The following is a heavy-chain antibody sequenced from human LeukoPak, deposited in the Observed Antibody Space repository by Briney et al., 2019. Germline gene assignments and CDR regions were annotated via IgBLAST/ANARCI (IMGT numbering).Heavy chain of an antibody. CDR2: ITCSGHRR. CDR1: GFTFHSYA. CDR3: AKDRDLDYGYYMDV. J-gene: IGHJ6*03. V-gene: IGHV3-23*01. Sequence: GGSLRLSCAGSGFTFHSYAMTWVRQAPGKGLEWVSAITCSGHRRYYADSVRGRFTISRDNSKNTLFLQMHGLRAEDTAMYYCAKDRDLDYGYYMDVWGNGTTVTVSS. D-gene: IGHD4-17*01.